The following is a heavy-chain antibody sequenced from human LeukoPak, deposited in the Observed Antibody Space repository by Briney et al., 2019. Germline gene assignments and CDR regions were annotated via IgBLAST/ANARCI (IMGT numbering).Heavy chain of an antibody. CDR3: ARHPNYCRGGTCYSSNYFDY. D-gene: IGHD1-14*01. CDR1: GHTFSSYW. J-gene: IGHJ4*02. Sequence: GESLKISCKGSGHTFSSYWIGWVRQMPGKGLEWMGIIYPTDSDTRYSPSFQGQVTISADKSISTAYLQWSSLKTSDSAMYYCARHPNYCRGGTCYSSNYFDYWGQGTLVTVSS. CDR2: IYPTDSDT. V-gene: IGHV5-51*01.